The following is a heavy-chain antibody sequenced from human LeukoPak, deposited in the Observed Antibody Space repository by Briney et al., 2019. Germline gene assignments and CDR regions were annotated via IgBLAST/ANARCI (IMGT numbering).Heavy chain of an antibody. Sequence: PGGPLRLSCAASGFTFSSYWMHWVRQAPGKGLVWVSRINSDGSSTSYADSVKGRFTISRDNAKNTLYLQMNSLRAEDTAVYYCARDVPLRYYYGMDVWGQRTTVTVSS. J-gene: IGHJ6*02. CDR1: GFTFSSYW. V-gene: IGHV3-74*01. D-gene: IGHD2-2*01. CDR3: ARDVPLRYYYGMDV. CDR2: INSDGSST.